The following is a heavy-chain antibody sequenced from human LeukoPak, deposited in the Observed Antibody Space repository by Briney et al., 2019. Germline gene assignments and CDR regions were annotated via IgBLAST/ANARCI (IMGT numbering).Heavy chain of an antibody. CDR1: GFTFSSYS. CDR3: ARGVWYSYGQYYFDY. CDR2: ISSSSSYI. Sequence: GGSLRLSCAASGFTFSSYSMNWVRQAPGKGLEWVSSISSSSSYIYYADSVKGRFTISRDNAKNSLYLQMNSLRAEDTAVYYCARGVWYSYGQYYFDYWGQGTLVTVSS. V-gene: IGHV3-21*01. J-gene: IGHJ4*02. D-gene: IGHD5-18*01.